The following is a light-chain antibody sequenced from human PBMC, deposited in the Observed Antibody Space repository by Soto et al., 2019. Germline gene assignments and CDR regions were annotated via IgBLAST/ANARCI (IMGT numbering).Light chain of an antibody. V-gene: IGKV3-15*01. Sequence: EIVMTQSPATLSSSPGERATLSCRASQSVSSNLAGYQKKPGQAPRLLIYGASTRATGIPARFSGSGSGTEFTLTISSLQSEDFAVYYCQQYNNWPPVLTFGGWTKVEIK. CDR1: QSVSSN. CDR2: GAS. CDR3: QQYNNWPPVLT. J-gene: IGKJ4*01.